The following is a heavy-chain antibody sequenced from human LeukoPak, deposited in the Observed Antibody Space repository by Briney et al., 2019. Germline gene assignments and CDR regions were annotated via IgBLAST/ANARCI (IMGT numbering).Heavy chain of an antibody. Sequence: GASVKVSCKASGYTFTGYYMHWVRQAPGQGLEWMGWINPNSGGTNYAQKFQGRVTMTRDTSISTAYMELSRLRSDDTAVYYCARVKIHYDILTGVAAWNWFDPWGQGTLVTVSS. CDR1: GYTFTGYY. J-gene: IGHJ5*02. D-gene: IGHD3-9*01. V-gene: IGHV1-2*02. CDR2: INPNSGGT. CDR3: ARVKIHYDILTGVAAWNWFDP.